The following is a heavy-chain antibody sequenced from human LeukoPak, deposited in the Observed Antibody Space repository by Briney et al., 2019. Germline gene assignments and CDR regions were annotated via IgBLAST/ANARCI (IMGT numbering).Heavy chain of an antibody. CDR1: GYTFTSYG. Sequence: ASVKVSCKASGYTFTSYGISWVRQAPGQGLEWMGWISAYNGNTNYAQKLQGRVTMTTDTSMSTAYMELRSLRSDDTAVYYCARDSSSWYSHHDAFDIWGQGTMVTVSS. D-gene: IGHD6-13*01. V-gene: IGHV1-18*01. CDR2: ISAYNGNT. CDR3: ARDSSSWYSHHDAFDI. J-gene: IGHJ3*02.